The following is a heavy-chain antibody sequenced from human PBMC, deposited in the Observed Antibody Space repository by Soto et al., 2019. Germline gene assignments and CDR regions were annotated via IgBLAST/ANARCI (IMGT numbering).Heavy chain of an antibody. CDR1: GFTFRGYW. Sequence: EVQLVESGGGLVQSGGSLRLSCAASGFTFRGYWMNWVRQGPGKGLEWVGRVKSKVDGEYIDYAATVQVRFTISRYKTTMSVYLKRKRVGTEAIDMCDCSVGLPDWAAYAFDYRGQGALVTVSS. D-gene: IGHD2-21*01. V-gene: IGHV3-15*07. CDR3: SVGLPDWAAYAFDY. J-gene: IGHJ4*02. CDR2: VKSKVDGEYI.